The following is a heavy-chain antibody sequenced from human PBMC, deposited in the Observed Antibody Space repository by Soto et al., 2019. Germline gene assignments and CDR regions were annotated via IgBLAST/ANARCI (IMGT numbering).Heavy chain of an antibody. CDR1: GYTFTSYG. CDR2: ISAYNGNT. Sequence: GASVKVSCKASGYTFTSYGISWVRQAPGQGLEWMGWISAYNGNTNYAQKLQGRVTMTTDTSTSTAYMELRSLRSDDTAVYYCARDQAIVVVPAAKKTRRDFDYWGQGTLVTVSS. D-gene: IGHD2-2*01. V-gene: IGHV1-18*01. J-gene: IGHJ4*02. CDR3: ARDQAIVVVPAAKKTRRDFDY.